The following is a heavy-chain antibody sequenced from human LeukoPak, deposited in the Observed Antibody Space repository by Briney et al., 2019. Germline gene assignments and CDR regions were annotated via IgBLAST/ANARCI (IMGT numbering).Heavy chain of an antibody. Sequence: PSETLSLTCTVSGGSISSYYWSWIRQPPGKGLEGIGYIYYSGSTNYNPSLTSGGTISVDTSKNQFSLKLSSVTAADTAVYYCARDYSSSWYESDAFDIWGQGTMVTVSS. CDR1: GGSISSYY. V-gene: IGHV4-59*13. J-gene: IGHJ3*02. D-gene: IGHD6-13*01. CDR2: IYYSGST. CDR3: ARDYSSSWYESDAFDI.